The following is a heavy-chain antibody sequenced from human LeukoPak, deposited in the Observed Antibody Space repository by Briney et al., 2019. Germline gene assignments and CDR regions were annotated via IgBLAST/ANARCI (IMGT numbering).Heavy chain of an antibody. CDR2: INPNSGGT. CDR3: ARRYCSSTSCYRWFDP. Sequence: ASVKVSCKASGYTFTGYYMHWVRQAPGQGLEWMGWINPNSGGTKYAQKFQGRVTMTRDTSISTAYMELSRLRSDDTAVYYCARRYCSSTSCYRWFDPWGQGTLVTVSS. J-gene: IGHJ5*02. V-gene: IGHV1-2*02. CDR1: GYTFTGYY. D-gene: IGHD2-2*01.